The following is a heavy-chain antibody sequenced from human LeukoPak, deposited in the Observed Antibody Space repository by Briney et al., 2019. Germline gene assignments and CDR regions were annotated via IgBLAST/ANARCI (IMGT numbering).Heavy chain of an antibody. CDR2: ISYDGSNK. V-gene: IGHV3-30-3*01. Sequence: GGSLRLSCAASGFTFSSYAMHWVRQAPGKGLEWVAVISYDGSNKYYADSVKGRFTISRDNSKNTLYLQMNSPRAEDTAVYYCAREGGDIVVVPAAPNWFDPWGQGTLVTVSS. CDR1: GFTFSSYA. D-gene: IGHD2-2*01. CDR3: AREGGDIVVVPAAPNWFDP. J-gene: IGHJ5*02.